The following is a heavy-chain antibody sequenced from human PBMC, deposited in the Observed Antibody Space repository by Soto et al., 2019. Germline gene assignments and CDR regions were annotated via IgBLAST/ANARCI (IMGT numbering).Heavy chain of an antibody. Sequence: QVQLVQSGAEVKKPGSSVKVSCKASGSTFSSYAISWVRQAPGQGLEWMGGVIPIFGPANYAQKFQGRVTITADESTSTAYMELSSLRSDDTAVYYCARLLSLPERFDPWGQGTLVTVSS. V-gene: IGHV1-69*01. CDR1: GSTFSSYA. CDR2: VIPIFGPA. D-gene: IGHD1-26*01. CDR3: ARLLSLPERFDP. J-gene: IGHJ5*02.